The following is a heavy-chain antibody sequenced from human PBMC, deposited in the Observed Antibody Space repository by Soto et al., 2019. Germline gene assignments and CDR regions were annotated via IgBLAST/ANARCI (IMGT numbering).Heavy chain of an antibody. V-gene: IGHV3-23*01. Sequence: VQLLESGGGLVQPEGSLRLSCEASGFTFSSYAMSWVRQAPGKGLEWVSGISGGGSTTYYADSVKGRFTISRDNSKNTLYLQVNSLRAEDTPVYYSARDQAAGGTISRYFQDWGQGTLVTVSS. CDR1: GFTFSSYA. D-gene: IGHD6-13*01. CDR3: ARDQAAGGTISRYFQD. CDR2: ISGGGSTT. J-gene: IGHJ1*01.